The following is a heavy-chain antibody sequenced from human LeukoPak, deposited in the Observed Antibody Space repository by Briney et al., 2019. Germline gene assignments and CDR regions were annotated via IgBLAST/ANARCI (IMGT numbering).Heavy chain of an antibody. CDR2: IKEDGSEK. D-gene: IGHD1-26*01. J-gene: IGHJ4*02. Sequence: GGSLRLSCAASGFTFSYYWMSWVRQAPGKGLEWVANIKEDGSEKYYVASVKGRFTISRDNAKNSLYLQMNSLRAEDTAVYYCARGSGSYYVYWGQGTLVTVSS. V-gene: IGHV3-7*04. CDR1: GFTFSYYW. CDR3: ARGSGSYYVY.